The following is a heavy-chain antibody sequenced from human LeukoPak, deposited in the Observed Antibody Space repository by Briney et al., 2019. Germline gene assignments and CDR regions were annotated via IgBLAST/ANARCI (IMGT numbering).Heavy chain of an antibody. V-gene: IGHV1-18*01. Sequence: ASMKVSCKASGYTFTSYGISWVRQAPGQGLEWMGWISAYNGNTNYAQKLQGRVTMTTDTFTSTAYMELRSLRSDDTAVYYCERDSLYYCSGGSCYPRVFDYWGQGTLVTVSS. CDR2: ISAYNGNT. CDR1: GYTFTSYG. J-gene: IGHJ4*02. CDR3: ERDSLYYCSGGSCYPRVFDY. D-gene: IGHD2-15*01.